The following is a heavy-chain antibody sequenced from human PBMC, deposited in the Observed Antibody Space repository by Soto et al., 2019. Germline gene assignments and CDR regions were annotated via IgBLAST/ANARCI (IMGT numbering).Heavy chain of an antibody. CDR1: SVSNAW. D-gene: IGHD1-1*01. V-gene: IGHV3-15*07. Sequence: SVSNAWMNWVRQAPGKGLEWVGRIKSKTDGGTTDYAAPVKGRFTISRDDSKNTLYLQMNSLKTEDTAVYYCTTDHDLNXXXDIWGQGTMVTVSS. CDR3: TTDHDLNXXXDI. J-gene: IGHJ3*02. CDR2: IKSKTDGGTT.